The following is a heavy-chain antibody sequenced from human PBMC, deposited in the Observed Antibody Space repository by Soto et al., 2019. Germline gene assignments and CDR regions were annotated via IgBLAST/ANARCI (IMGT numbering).Heavy chain of an antibody. D-gene: IGHD6-13*01. CDR2: IVVGSGDT. CDR3: AADPGIAALDVFDF. Sequence: SVKVSCKASGFTFTSSAMQWVRQARGQRLEWIGWIVVGSGDTNYAQKFQERVTITRDMSTSTAYMELSSLRSEDTAVYYCAADPGIAALDVFDFWGQGTMVTVSS. J-gene: IGHJ3*01. V-gene: IGHV1-58*02. CDR1: GFTFTSSA.